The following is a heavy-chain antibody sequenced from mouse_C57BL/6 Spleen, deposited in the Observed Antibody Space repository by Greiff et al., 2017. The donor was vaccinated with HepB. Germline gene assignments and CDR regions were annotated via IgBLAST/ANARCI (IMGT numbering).Heavy chain of an antibody. CDR3: AREGYYGRWYFDV. CDR2: INPNNGGT. V-gene: IGHV1-26*01. CDR1: GYTFTDYY. D-gene: IGHD1-1*01. Sequence: EVQLQQSGPELVKPGASVKISCKASGYTFTDYYMNWVKQSHGKSLEWIGDINPNNGGTSYNQKFKGKATLTVDKSSSTAYMELRSLTSEDSAVYYCAREGYYGRWYFDVWGTGTTVTVSS. J-gene: IGHJ1*03.